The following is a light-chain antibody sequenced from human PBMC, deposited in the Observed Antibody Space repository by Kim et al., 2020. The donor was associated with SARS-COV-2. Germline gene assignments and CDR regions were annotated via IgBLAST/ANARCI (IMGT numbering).Light chain of an antibody. CDR2: KAS. V-gene: IGKV1-5*03. CDR3: QQYETYWT. J-gene: IGKJ1*01. Sequence: DIQMTQSPSTLSASVGDRVTITCRASQNIDNWLAWYQQKPGKAPKLLIYKASRLHSVVPSRFSGSGSGTEFTLTISSLQPDDFAIYFCQQYETYWTFGLGTKVDIK. CDR1: QNIDNW.